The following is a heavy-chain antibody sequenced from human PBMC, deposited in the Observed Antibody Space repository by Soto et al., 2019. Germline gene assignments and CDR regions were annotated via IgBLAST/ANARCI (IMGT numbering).Heavy chain of an antibody. V-gene: IGHV4-38-2*01. D-gene: IGHD5-12*01. Sequence: ASETLSLTCVVSGFAVRSTYFWGWIRQPPGKGLEWIGSVHHDGNAYYPPSVLGRVTISVDTANNQVSLRLRSVTAADTAIYYCGRIIVATSVDSWGQGTLVTVSS. J-gene: IGHJ4*02. CDR2: VHHDGNA. CDR1: GFAVRSTYF. CDR3: GRIIVATSVDS.